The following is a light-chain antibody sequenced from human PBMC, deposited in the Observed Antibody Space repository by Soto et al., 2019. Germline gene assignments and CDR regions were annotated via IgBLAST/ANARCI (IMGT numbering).Light chain of an antibody. CDR3: YSYTTSSTRV. Sequence: QSALTQPASVSGSPGPSITISCTGTSSDVGAYNYVSWYQQHPGKAPKLMIYDVSNRPSGVSNRFSGSKSGNTASLTISGPQAEDEADYYCYSYTTSSTRVFGGGTTLTVL. CDR1: SSDVGAYNY. V-gene: IGLV2-14*01. CDR2: DVS. J-gene: IGLJ2*01.